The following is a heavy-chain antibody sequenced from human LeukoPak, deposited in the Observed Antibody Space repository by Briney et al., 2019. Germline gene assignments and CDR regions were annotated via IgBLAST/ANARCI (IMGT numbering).Heavy chain of an antibody. V-gene: IGHV4-59*01. CDR2: IYYSGST. CDR1: GGSISSYY. D-gene: IGHD2-15*01. Sequence: SETLSLTCTVSGGSISSYYWSWIRQPPGKGLEWIGYIYYSGSTNYNPSLKSRVTISVDTSKNQFSLKLSSVTAAGTAVYYCARVKGVVAVNWFDPWGQGTLVTVSS. CDR3: ARVKGVVAVNWFDP. J-gene: IGHJ5*02.